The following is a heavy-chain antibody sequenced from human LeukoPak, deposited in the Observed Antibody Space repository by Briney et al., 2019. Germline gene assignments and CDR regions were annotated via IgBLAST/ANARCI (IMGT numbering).Heavy chain of an antibody. Sequence: GGSLRLSCAASGFSFSSHAMNWVRQAPGKGLEWVSGISGSGYSTSYEDSVKGRFTISRDNSKNTLYLQMNSLRAEDTAVYYRAKGRDNYDFPLDYWGQGTLVTVSS. CDR2: ISGSGYST. J-gene: IGHJ4*02. V-gene: IGHV3-23*01. CDR3: AKGRDNYDFPLDY. CDR1: GFSFSSHA. D-gene: IGHD3-22*01.